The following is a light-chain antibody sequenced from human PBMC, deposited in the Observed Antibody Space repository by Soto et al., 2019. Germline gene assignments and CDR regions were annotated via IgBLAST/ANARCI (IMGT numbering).Light chain of an antibody. J-gene: IGLJ1*01. V-gene: IGLV2-14*01. CDR1: SSDVGGYNY. Sequence: QSALAQPASVSGSPGQSITISCTGTSSDVGGYNYVSWYQQHPGKAPKLMIYEVSNRPSGVSNRFSGSKSGNTASLTISRLQAEDEADYYCSSFTSGSTLFGTGTKVTVL. CDR2: EVS. CDR3: SSFTSGSTL.